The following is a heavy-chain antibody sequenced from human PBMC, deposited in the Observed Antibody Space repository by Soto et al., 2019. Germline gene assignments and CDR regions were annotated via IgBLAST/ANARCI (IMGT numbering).Heavy chain of an antibody. J-gene: IGHJ6*02. V-gene: IGHV3-33*01. CDR1: GFTFSSYG. Sequence: PGGSLRLSCAASGFTFSSYGMHWVRQAPGKGLEWVAVIWYDGSNKYYADSVKGRFTISRDNSKNTLYLQMNSLRAEDTAVYYCARESRAVAATGIEYGMDVWGQGTTVTVSS. CDR2: IWYDGSNK. D-gene: IGHD2-15*01. CDR3: ARESRAVAATGIEYGMDV.